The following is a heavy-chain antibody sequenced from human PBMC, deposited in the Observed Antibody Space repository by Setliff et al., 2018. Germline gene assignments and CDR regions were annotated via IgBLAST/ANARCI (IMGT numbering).Heavy chain of an antibody. V-gene: IGHV1-69*13. CDR1: GGTFINYA. CDR3: ARVSRTIVAARGFDY. CDR2: IIPIFGTA. D-gene: IGHD1-26*01. Sequence: GASVKVSCKASGGTFINYAISWVRQAPGQGLEWMGGIIPIFGTANYAQKFQGRVTITADESTRTAYMELSSLRSEDTAVYYCARVSRTIVAARGFDYWGQGTLVTVSS. J-gene: IGHJ4*02.